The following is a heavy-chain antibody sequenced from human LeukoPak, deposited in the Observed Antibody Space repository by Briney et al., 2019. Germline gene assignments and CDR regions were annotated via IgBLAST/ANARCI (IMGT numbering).Heavy chain of an antibody. CDR2: INGGGNTT. D-gene: IGHD6-19*01. CDR1: GFAFSSFA. J-gene: IGHJ6*03. CDR3: TKELHVAVAVADYYYFYMDV. V-gene: IGHV3-23*01. Sequence: PGGSLRLSCAASGFAFSSFAMGWVRQSPGKGLAWLSTINGGGNTTFYADSVKGRFTISRDNSKNALYLHMDSLRPDDTAIYYCTKELHVAVAVADYYYFYMDVWGRGTAVTVSS.